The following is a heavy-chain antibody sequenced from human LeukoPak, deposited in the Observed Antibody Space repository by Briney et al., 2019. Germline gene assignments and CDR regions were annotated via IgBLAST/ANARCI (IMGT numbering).Heavy chain of an antibody. J-gene: IGHJ3*02. CDR3: TRDGGQGGHTAFDI. V-gene: IGHV3-72*01. D-gene: IGHD3-16*01. Sequence: PGGSLRLSCVGSGFTFSVHHMDWVRQVPGEGLEWIGRVRNKDRSYKTEYAASVKGRFTIPRDDSKNSAFLQMDSLKTEDTAIYFCTRDGGQGGHTAFDIWGQGTVVTVSS. CDR1: GFTFSVHH. CDR2: VRNKDRSYKT.